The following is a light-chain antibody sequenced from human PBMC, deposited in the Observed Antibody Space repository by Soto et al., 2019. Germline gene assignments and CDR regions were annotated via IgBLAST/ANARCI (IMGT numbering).Light chain of an antibody. CDR1: QSVSNT. J-gene: IGKJ1*01. CDR2: DAS. Sequence: EKLRTQFPPTLSLSPGERATLSCRASQSVSNTLAWYQQKPGQAPRLLTYDASTRATGIPARFSGSGSGTEFTLTISGLQSEDFAVYYCQQYNNWPPWTFGQGTKVEIK. CDR3: QQYNNWPPWT. V-gene: IGKV3-15*01.